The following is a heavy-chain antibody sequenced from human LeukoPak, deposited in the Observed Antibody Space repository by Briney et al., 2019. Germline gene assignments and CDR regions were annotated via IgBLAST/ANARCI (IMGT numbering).Heavy chain of an antibody. CDR3: ARKGREAAAGSGVDY. CDR1: GGSFSGYY. Sequence: SETLSLTCAVYGGSFSGYYWSWIHQPPGKGLEWIGEINHSGSTNYNPSLKSRVTISVDTSKNQFSLKLSSVTAADTAVYYCARKGREAAAGSGVDYWGQGTLVTVSS. V-gene: IGHV4-34*01. CDR2: INHSGST. J-gene: IGHJ4*02. D-gene: IGHD6-13*01.